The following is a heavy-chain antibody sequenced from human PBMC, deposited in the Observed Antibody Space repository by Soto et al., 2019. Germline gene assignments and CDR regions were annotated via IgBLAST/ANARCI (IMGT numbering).Heavy chain of an antibody. Sequence: ASVKVSCKASGYTFTSYGLRWVRQAPGQGLEWMGWISAYNGNTNYAQKLQGRVTMTTDTSPSTDYMELRSLRSDDPAVYDCESTKCAAGTLEGSGSYQLGAFDIWGQGTMVTVSS. CDR2: ISAYNGNT. V-gene: IGHV1-18*01. CDR3: ESTKCAAGTLEGSGSYQLGAFDI. CDR1: GYTFTSYG. D-gene: IGHD1-26*01. J-gene: IGHJ3*02.